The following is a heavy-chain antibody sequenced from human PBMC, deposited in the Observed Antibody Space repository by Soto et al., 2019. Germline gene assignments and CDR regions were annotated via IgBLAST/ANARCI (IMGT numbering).Heavy chain of an antibody. J-gene: IGHJ6*02. Sequence: GESLKISCKGSGYTFTNYWIGWVRQMPGKGPEWMGIIYPRDSDTRYSPSFRGQVTISADKFITTAYLQWSSLKASDTAIYFCARHTSPYYGMDVWGQGTTVTVSS. V-gene: IGHV5-51*01. CDR2: IYPRDSDT. CDR3: ARHTSPYYGMDV. CDR1: GYTFTNYW.